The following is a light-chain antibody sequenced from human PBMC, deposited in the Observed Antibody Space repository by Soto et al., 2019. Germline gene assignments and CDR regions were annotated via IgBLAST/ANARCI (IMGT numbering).Light chain of an antibody. V-gene: IGLV2-14*03. Sequence: QSALTQPASVSGSPGQSITISCTGTSSVVGGYNYVSWYQHHPGKVPQFLIYDVSNRPSGVSNRFSGSKSGNTASLTISGLQAEDEADYYCYSYTSSNTYVFGTGTMVTVL. CDR3: YSYTSSNTYV. CDR1: SSVVGGYNY. J-gene: IGLJ1*01. CDR2: DVS.